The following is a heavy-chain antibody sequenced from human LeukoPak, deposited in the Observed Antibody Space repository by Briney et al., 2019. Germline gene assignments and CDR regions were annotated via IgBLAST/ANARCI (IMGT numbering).Heavy chain of an antibody. CDR1: GFTFSSCA. CDR3: ANPFSTPRSNYYIDV. D-gene: IGHD2-2*01. Sequence: PGGSLRLSCAASGFTFSSCAMSWVRQAPGKGLEWVSAISGSGGSTYYADSVKGRFTISRDNSKSTLYLQMNSLRAEDTAVYYCANPFSTPRSNYYIDVWGKGTTVTVSS. CDR2: ISGSGGST. V-gene: IGHV3-23*01. J-gene: IGHJ6*03.